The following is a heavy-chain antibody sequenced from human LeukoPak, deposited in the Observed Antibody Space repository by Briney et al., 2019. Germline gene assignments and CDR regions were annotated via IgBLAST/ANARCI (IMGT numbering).Heavy chain of an antibody. J-gene: IGHJ6*02. Sequence: GESLKISCKGSGYSFTSYWIGWVRQMPGKGLEWMGIIYPGDSDTRYSPSFQGQVTISADKSISTAYLQWSSLKASDTAMYYCARPLLDYYDSSGYGGGAYGMDVWGQGTTVTVSS. CDR2: IYPGDSDT. CDR3: ARPLLDYYDSSGYGGGAYGMDV. D-gene: IGHD3-22*01. CDR1: GYSFTSYW. V-gene: IGHV5-51*01.